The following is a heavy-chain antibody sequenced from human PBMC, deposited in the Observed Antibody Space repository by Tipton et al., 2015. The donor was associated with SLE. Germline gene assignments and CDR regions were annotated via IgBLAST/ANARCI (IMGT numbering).Heavy chain of an antibody. V-gene: IGHV4-4*07. D-gene: IGHD7-27*01. CDR3: ARDIEAPGDFPYFDY. CDR2: IYTSGST. CDR1: GGSISSHY. Sequence: TLSLTCTVSGGSISSHYWSWLRQPAGKGLEWIGNIYTSGSTNYNPSLKTRVTMSVDTSKNHFSLKLTSVIAADTAVYYCARDIEAPGDFPYFDYWGQGILVTVSS. J-gene: IGHJ4*02.